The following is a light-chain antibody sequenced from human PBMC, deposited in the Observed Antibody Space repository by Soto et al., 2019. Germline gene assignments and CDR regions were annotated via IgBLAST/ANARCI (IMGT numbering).Light chain of an antibody. V-gene: IGKV3-20*01. CDR3: QQYGSSSFT. CDR2: GAS. J-gene: IGKJ3*01. Sequence: EIVLTQSPGTLSLSPGERATLSCRASQSVSSSYLAWYQQKPGQAPRLLIYGASSRATGIPDRFSGSGSGTDFTLTISRLEPADFALYYCQQYGSSSFTFGPGNKVDIK. CDR1: QSVSSSY.